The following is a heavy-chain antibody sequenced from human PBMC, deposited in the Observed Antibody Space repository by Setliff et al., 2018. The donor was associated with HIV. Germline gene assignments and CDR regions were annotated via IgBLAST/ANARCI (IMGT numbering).Heavy chain of an antibody. Sequence: PSETLSLTCSVSGGSIDNNKYYWTWIRQPPGKGLEWTGSIYHTGRTYYNPSLKSRVTISVDTSKNHFSLKLNSVTAADTAVYYCARSTPSIGYISEHWGQGALVTVSS. CDR2: IYHTGRT. V-gene: IGHV4-39*07. D-gene: IGHD5-12*01. J-gene: IGHJ1*01. CDR1: GGSIDNNKYY. CDR3: ARSTPSIGYISEH.